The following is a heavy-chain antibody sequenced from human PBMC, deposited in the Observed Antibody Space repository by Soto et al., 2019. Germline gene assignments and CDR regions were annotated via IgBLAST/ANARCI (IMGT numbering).Heavy chain of an antibody. D-gene: IGHD1-26*01. Sequence: QVQLVESGGGVVQPGRSLRLSCAASGFTFSSYAMHWVRQAPGKGLEWVAVISYDGSNKYYADSVKGRFTISKDNSKNTLYLQMNSLRAEDTAVYYCARSGGWGPDEYFQHWGQGTLVTVSS. CDR2: ISYDGSNK. CDR1: GFTFSSYA. J-gene: IGHJ1*01. V-gene: IGHV3-30-3*01. CDR3: ARSGGWGPDEYFQH.